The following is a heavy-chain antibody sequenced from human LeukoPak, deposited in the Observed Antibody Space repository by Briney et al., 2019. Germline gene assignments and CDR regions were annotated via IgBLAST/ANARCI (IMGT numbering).Heavy chain of an antibody. CDR2: ISSSGSTI. CDR3: ARDLEQWLGYYGMDV. D-gene: IGHD6-19*01. Sequence: GGSLRLSCAASGFTFSDYYMSWIRQAPGKGLEWVSYISSSGSTIYYADSVKGRFTISKDNAKNSLYLQMNSLRAEDTAVYYCARDLEQWLGYYGMDVWGQGTTVTVSS. CDR1: GFTFSDYY. V-gene: IGHV3-11*01. J-gene: IGHJ6*02.